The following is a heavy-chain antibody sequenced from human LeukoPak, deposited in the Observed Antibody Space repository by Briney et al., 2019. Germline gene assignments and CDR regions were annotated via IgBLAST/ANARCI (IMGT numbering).Heavy chain of an antibody. CDR1: GGSFSDYY. Sequence: SETLSLTCAVYGGSFSDYYWSWIRQPPGKGLEWIGEINHGGSTNYNPSLKSRVTMSLDTSNDQFSLRLTSVTAADTAVYYCARWRWLPQCNWFDPWGQGILVSVST. J-gene: IGHJ5*02. CDR2: INHGGST. CDR3: ARWRWLPQCNWFDP. D-gene: IGHD2-15*01. V-gene: IGHV4-34*01.